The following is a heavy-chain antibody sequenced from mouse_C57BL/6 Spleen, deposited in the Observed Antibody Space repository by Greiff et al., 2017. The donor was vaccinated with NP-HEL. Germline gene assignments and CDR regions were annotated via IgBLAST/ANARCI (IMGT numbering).Heavy chain of an antibody. Sequence: QVQLQQPGAELVMPGASVKLSCKASGYTFTSYWMHWVKQRPGQGLEWIGEIDPSDSYTNYNQKFKGKSTLTVDKSSSTAYMQLSSLTAEDSAVYYCARSGGSTMITRAWFAYWGQGTLVTVSA. CDR2: IDPSDSYT. CDR3: ARSGGSTMITRAWFAY. D-gene: IGHD2-4*01. CDR1: GYTFTSYW. J-gene: IGHJ3*01. V-gene: IGHV1-69*01.